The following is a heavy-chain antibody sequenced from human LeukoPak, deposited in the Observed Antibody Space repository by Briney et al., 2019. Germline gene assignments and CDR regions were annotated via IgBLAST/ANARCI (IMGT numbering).Heavy chain of an antibody. Sequence: GGSLRLSCVASGFTFSSYAMNWVRQAPGKGLDWVSGISDSGDSTYYADSAKGRFTISRDISKNTLYLQMTSLRAEDTAVYYCAKEGIDGSGYDLDYWGQGTRVTVSS. CDR2: ISDSGDST. J-gene: IGHJ4*02. CDR3: AKEGIDGSGYDLDY. CDR1: GFTFSSYA. V-gene: IGHV3-23*01. D-gene: IGHD5-12*01.